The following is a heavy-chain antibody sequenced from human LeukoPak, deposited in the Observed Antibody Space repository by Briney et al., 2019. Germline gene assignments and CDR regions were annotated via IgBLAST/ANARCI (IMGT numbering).Heavy chain of an antibody. D-gene: IGHD2-2*01. J-gene: IGHJ6*03. CDR3: AKDPAAMQRGGFYYYMDV. Sequence: QPGGSLRLSCAASGFSFSDYGMHWVRQAPGKGLEWVAFIRYDGTNKYFADSVNGRFAISRDNPKNTLYLQMSSLRAEDTAVYYCAKDPAAMQRGGFYYYMDVWGKGTTVSVSS. CDR1: GFSFSDYG. CDR2: IRYDGTNK. V-gene: IGHV3-30*02.